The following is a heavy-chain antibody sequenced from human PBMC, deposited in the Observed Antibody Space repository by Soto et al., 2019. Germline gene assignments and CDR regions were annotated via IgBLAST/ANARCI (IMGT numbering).Heavy chain of an antibody. CDR2: IYHSGSI. V-gene: IGHV4-30-2*03. J-gene: IGHJ4*02. D-gene: IGHD3-22*01. CDR3: AISYYYDSRGYYPVDY. Sequence: SETLSLTCTVSGGSISSGGYSWSWIRQPPGKGLEWIGYIYHSGSIYYNPSLKSRVTISVDTSKNQFSLTLSSVTAADTAVYYCAISYYYDSRGYYPVDYWGQGTLVTVSS. CDR1: GGSISSGGYS.